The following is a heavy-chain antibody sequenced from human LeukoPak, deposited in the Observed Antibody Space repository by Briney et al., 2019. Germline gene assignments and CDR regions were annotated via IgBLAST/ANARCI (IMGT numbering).Heavy chain of an antibody. D-gene: IGHD2-15*01. CDR1: GGSINNYY. V-gene: IGHV4-59*01. Sequence: PSETLSLTCTVSGGSINNYYWSWIRQPPGKGLEWIGYIYYSGSTNYNPSLKSRVTISVDTSKNQFSLKLSSVTAADTAVYYCARGVVLDAFDMWGQGTMATVSS. J-gene: IGHJ3*02. CDR3: ARGVVLDAFDM. CDR2: IYYSGST.